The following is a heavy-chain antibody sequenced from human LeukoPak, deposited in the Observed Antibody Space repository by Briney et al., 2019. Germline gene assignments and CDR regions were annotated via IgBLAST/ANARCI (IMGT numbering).Heavy chain of an antibody. Sequence: PGGSLRLSCAASGFTFSSYGMNWVRQAPGKGLEWVSYISSSGSTIYYADPVKGRFTISRDNAKTSLYLQMNSLRAEDTAVYYCARHLSGVTGYTYGRGIDYWGQGTLVTVSS. CDR1: GFTFSSYG. V-gene: IGHV3-48*04. CDR3: ARHLSGVTGYTYGRGIDY. D-gene: IGHD5-18*01. J-gene: IGHJ4*02. CDR2: ISSSGSTI.